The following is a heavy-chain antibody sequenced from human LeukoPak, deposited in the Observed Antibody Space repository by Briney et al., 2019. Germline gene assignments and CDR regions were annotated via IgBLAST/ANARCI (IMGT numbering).Heavy chain of an antibody. CDR1: GFTFSSYS. V-gene: IGHV3-21*01. Sequence: GTSLRLSCAASGFTFSSYSMNWVRQAPGKGLEWVSSISSSSSYIYYADSVKGRFTISRDNAENSLYLQMNSLRAEDTAVYYCARWDPLEPYCTNSVCGFDYWGQGTLVTVSS. J-gene: IGHJ4*02. D-gene: IGHD2-8*01. CDR3: ARWDPLEPYCTNSVCGFDY. CDR2: ISSSSSYI.